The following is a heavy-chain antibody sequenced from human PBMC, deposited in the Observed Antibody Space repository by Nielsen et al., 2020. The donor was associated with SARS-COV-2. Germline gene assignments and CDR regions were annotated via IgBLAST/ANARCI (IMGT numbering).Heavy chain of an antibody. V-gene: IGHV3-30*04. D-gene: IGHD2-8*01. CDR1: GFTFSSYA. Sequence: GGSLRLSCAASGFTFSSYAMHWVRQAPGKGLEWVAVISYDGSNKYYADSVKGRFTISRDNSKNTLYLQMNSLRAEDTAVYYCARVDIVLMVYGGYGMDVWGQGTTVTASS. J-gene: IGHJ6*02. CDR2: ISYDGSNK. CDR3: ARVDIVLMVYGGYGMDV.